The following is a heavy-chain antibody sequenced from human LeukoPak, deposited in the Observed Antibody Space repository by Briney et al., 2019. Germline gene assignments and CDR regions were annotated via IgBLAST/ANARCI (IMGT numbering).Heavy chain of an antibody. CDR2: IRYDGTDK. CDR1: GFTFSSYG. V-gene: IGHV3-30*02. J-gene: IGHJ6*03. D-gene: IGHD2-2*02. Sequence: PGGSLRLSCAASGFTFSSYGMHWVRQAPGKGLEWVAFIRYDGTDKYYADSVKGRFTISRDNSKSTLYLQMNSLRAEDTAVYYCAKGYCSSTSCYTGYYFYMDVWGKGTTVTVSS. CDR3: AKGYCSSTSCYTGYYFYMDV.